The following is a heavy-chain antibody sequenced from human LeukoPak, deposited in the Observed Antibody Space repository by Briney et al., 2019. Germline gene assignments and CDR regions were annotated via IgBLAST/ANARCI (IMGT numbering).Heavy chain of an antibody. J-gene: IGHJ6*03. CDR3: ARTYCGGDCRGYYYHYYMDV. V-gene: IGHV3-23*01. D-gene: IGHD2-21*02. Sequence: PGGSLRLSCAASGFTFSSYAMSWVRQAPGKGLEWVSDINGSGGSTYYADSVKGRFTISRDNSKNTLYLQMDSLRAEDTAVYYCARTYCGGDCRGYYYHYYMDVWGKGTTVTISS. CDR1: GFTFSSYA. CDR2: INGSGGST.